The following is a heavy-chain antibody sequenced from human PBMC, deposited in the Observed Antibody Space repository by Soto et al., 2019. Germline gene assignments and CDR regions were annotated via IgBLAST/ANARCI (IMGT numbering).Heavy chain of an antibody. CDR2: IKEDGSEK. Sequence: VQLVESGGGLVQPGGSLRLSCAASGFTFSSYWMSWVRQAPGKGLEWVANIKEDGSEKYYVDSVKGRFTISRDNAKNSLYLQMNSLRAEDTAVYYCARDRRRLLSPSQNDYWGQGTLVTVSS. CDR1: GFTFSSYW. CDR3: ARDRRRLLSPSQNDY. J-gene: IGHJ4*02. V-gene: IGHV3-7*01.